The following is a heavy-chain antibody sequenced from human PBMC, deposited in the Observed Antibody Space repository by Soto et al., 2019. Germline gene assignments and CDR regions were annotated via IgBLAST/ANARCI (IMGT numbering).Heavy chain of an antibody. CDR1: GGSISSYY. V-gene: IGHV4-59*01. Sequence: SETLSLTCTVSGGSISSYYWSWIRQPPGKGLEWIGYIYYSGSTNYNPSLKSRVTISVDTSKNQFSLKLSSVTAADTAVYYCARVRFGYCSGGSCYEETYYFDYWGQGTLVTVSS. J-gene: IGHJ4*02. CDR3: ARVRFGYCSGGSCYEETYYFDY. CDR2: IYYSGST. D-gene: IGHD2-15*01.